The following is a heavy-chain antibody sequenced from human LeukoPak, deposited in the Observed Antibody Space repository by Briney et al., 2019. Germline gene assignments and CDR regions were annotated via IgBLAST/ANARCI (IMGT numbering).Heavy chain of an antibody. CDR2: INWNGGST. Sequence: GGSLRLSCAASGFTFYDYGMSWVRPAPGKGLEWVSGINWNGGSTGYADSVKGRFTISRYNAKNSLYLQMNSLRAEDTAVYYCARARYSSSSFDYWGQGTLVTVSS. CDR1: GFTFYDYG. V-gene: IGHV3-20*04. CDR3: ARARYSSSSFDY. D-gene: IGHD6-6*01. J-gene: IGHJ4*02.